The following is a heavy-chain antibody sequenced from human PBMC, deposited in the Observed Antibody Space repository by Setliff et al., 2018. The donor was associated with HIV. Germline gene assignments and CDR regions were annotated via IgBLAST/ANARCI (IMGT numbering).Heavy chain of an antibody. V-gene: IGHV1-69*05. CDR1: GDTFTTYV. J-gene: IGHJ6*02. Sequence: SVKVSCKGSGDTFTTYVVSWVRQAPGQGLEWMGGRSPIFSTTNYAQKFQGRVTITTDTSTSTAYMELRSLRSDDTAVYYCAKSPYSSSWYWGPQNYYGMDVWGQGTTVTVSS. CDR3: AKSPYSSSWYWGPQNYYGMDV. D-gene: IGHD6-13*01. CDR2: RSPIFSTT.